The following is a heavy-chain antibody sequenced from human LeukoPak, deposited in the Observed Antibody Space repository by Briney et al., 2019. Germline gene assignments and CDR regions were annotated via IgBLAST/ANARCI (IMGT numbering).Heavy chain of an antibody. D-gene: IGHD1-26*01. Sequence: GGSLRLSCAASGFTFSGYSMNWVRQAPGKGLEWVSSISSSSYIYYADSVKGRFTVSRDNSKNTLYLQMNSLRVEDTAVYYCARGHPHGWELYLDYWGQGTLVTVSS. V-gene: IGHV3-21*01. CDR3: ARGHPHGWELYLDY. CDR1: GFTFSGYS. CDR2: ISSSSYI. J-gene: IGHJ4*02.